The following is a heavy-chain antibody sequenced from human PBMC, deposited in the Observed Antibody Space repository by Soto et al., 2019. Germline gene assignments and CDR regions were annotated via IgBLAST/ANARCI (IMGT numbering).Heavy chain of an antibody. J-gene: IGHJ6*04. CDR1: GGSISSGDYY. V-gene: IGHV4-31*03. CDR3: ARTITSRPFYYGLDV. Sequence: PSETLSLTCTVSGGSISSGDYYWSWIRQHPGKGLEWIGYIYYSGSTYYNPSLKSRVTISVDTSKNQFSLKLRSVTAADTAVYYCARTITSRPFYYGLDVWGKETKVTVSS. CDR2: IYYSGST.